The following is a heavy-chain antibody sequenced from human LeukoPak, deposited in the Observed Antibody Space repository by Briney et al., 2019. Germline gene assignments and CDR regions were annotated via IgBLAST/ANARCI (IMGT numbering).Heavy chain of an antibody. Sequence: PGGSLRLSCAASGFTFSNYWMSWVRQAPGKGLEWVANIKQDGREKYYVDSVKGRFTISRDNAKNSLYLQMNSLRAEDTAVYYCARESPYYYDSPDAFDIWGQGTMVTVSS. CDR1: GFTFSNYW. J-gene: IGHJ3*02. D-gene: IGHD3-22*01. CDR3: ARESPYYYDSPDAFDI. CDR2: IKQDGREK. V-gene: IGHV3-7*03.